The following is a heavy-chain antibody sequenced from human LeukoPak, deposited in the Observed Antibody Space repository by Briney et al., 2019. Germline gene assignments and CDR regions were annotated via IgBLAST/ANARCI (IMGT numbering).Heavy chain of an antibody. V-gene: IGHV1-69*06. CDR1: GGTFSSYA. CDR3: ARSLPIYSGYDTTDDY. D-gene: IGHD5-12*01. CDR2: IIPIFGTA. Sequence: GASVKVSCKASGGTFSSYAISWVRQAPGQGLEWMGGIIPIFGTANYAQKFQGRVTITADKSTSTAYMEPSSLRSEDTAVYYCARSLPIYSGYDTTDDYWGQGTLVTVSS. J-gene: IGHJ4*02.